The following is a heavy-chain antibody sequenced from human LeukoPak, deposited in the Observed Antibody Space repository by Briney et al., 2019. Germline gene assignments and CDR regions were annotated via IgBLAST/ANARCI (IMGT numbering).Heavy chain of an antibody. CDR2: NDPNSGGT. J-gene: IGHJ2*01. Sequence: GASVKVSCKASGYTFTVNHVHWVRQAPGQGLEWMGWNDPNSGGTKYAQKFQDRVAMTSDTSISTAYMELSGLRSDDTAVYFCAREADIVGFDLWGRGTRVTVSS. CDR1: GYTFTVNH. V-gene: IGHV1-2*02. CDR3: AREADIVGFDL. D-gene: IGHD3-16*02.